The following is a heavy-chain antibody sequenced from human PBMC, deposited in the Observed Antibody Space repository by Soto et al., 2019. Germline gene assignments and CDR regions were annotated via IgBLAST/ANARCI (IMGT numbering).Heavy chain of an antibody. CDR2: IFPMFGAA. Sequence: QVQLVQSGAEMKKPGSSVKVSCQSSGGTFNTYAMNWVRQAPGQGPEWMGDIFPMFGAANYAPKFQGRVNITADEATGTSYMQLSSWTSEDTALYFCAREVQVHTPAFVYWGQGTLVTVSS. D-gene: IGHD3-10*01. J-gene: IGHJ4*02. CDR3: AREVQVHTPAFVY. CDR1: GGTFNTYA. V-gene: IGHV1-69*19.